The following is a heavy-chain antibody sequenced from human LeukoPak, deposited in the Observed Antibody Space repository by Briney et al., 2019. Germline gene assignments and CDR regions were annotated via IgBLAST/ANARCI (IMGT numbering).Heavy chain of an antibody. CDR1: GFTFSSYA. D-gene: IGHD2-15*01. CDR3: AKPLRSGEIWHYYYYMDV. CDR2: ISGSGGST. J-gene: IGHJ6*03. Sequence: GGSLRLSCAASGFTFSSYAMSWVRQAPGKGLEWVSAISGSGGSTYYADSVKGRFTISRENSKNTLYLQMNSLRAEDTAVYYCAKPLRSGEIWHYYYYMDVWGKGTTVTISS. V-gene: IGHV3-23*01.